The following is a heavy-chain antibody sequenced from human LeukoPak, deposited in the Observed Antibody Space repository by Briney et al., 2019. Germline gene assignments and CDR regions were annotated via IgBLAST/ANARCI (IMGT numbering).Heavy chain of an antibody. D-gene: IGHD3-22*01. CDR1: GFTVSSNY. CDR3: ARDPYDSSGYYYPGAFDI. Sequence: GGSLRLSCAASGFTVSSNYMSWVRQAPGKGLGWVSVIYSGGSTYYADSVKGRFTISRDNSKNTLYLQMNSLRAEDTAVYYCARDPYDSSGYYYPGAFDIWGQGTMVTVSS. CDR2: IYSGGST. V-gene: IGHV3-66*02. J-gene: IGHJ3*02.